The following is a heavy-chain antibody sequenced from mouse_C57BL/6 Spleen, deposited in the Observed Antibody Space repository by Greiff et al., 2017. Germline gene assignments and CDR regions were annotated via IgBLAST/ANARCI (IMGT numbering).Heavy chain of an antibody. CDR1: GFNIKDYY. CDR2: IDPEDGET. D-gene: IGHD2-1*01. J-gene: IGHJ4*01. V-gene: IGHV14-2*01. Sequence: VQLQQSGAELVKPGASVKLSCTASGFNIKDYYMHWVKQRTEQGLEWIGRIDPEDGETNYAPKFQGKATITADTSSNTAYLQLSSLTSEDTAVYYCARDYYGNYDYYAMDYWGQGTSVTVAS. CDR3: ARDYYGNYDYYAMDY.